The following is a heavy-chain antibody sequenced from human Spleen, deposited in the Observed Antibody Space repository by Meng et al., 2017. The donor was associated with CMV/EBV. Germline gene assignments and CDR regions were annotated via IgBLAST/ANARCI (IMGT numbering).Heavy chain of an antibody. D-gene: IGHD3-10*01. V-gene: IGHV3-30*02. CDR1: GFTFSSYG. CDR3: AKDRGDVLLWFGVSFDY. CDR2: IRYDGSNK. Sequence: GRWVGVGGGLVQPGGSLRLSCAASGFTFSSYGMHWVRQAPGKGLEWVAFIRYDGSNKYYADSVKGRFTISRDNSKNTLYLQMNSLRAEDTAVYYCAKDRGDVLLWFGVSFDYWGQGTLVTVSS. J-gene: IGHJ4*02.